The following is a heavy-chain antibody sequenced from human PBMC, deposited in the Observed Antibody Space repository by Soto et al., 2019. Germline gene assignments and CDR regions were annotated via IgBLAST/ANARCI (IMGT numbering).Heavy chain of an antibody. Sequence: GGSLRLSCAASGFTFSNAWMNWVRQAPGKGLEWVGRIKRRTDGGTADFAAPVKGRFTISRDDSEDTLYLQMNSLKTEDTAVYYCTTYHFVSGNYGFLVYWGQGTLVTVSS. CDR1: GFTFSNAW. CDR2: IKRRTDGGTA. D-gene: IGHD3-10*01. J-gene: IGHJ4*02. CDR3: TTYHFVSGNYGFLVY. V-gene: IGHV3-15*07.